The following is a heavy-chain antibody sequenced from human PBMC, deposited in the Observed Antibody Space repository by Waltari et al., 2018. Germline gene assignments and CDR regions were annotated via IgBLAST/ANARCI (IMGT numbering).Heavy chain of an antibody. CDR3: ARMQLVRHYYYGMDV. D-gene: IGHD6-13*01. J-gene: IGHJ6*02. CDR2: IYYSGST. Sequence: QVQLQESGPGLVKPSETLSLTCTVSGGSISSYYWSWLRPPPGKGLEWIGYIYYSGSTNYNPSLKSRVTISVDTSKNQFSLKLSSVTAADTAVYYCARMQLVRHYYYGMDVWGQGTTVTVSS. CDR1: GGSISSYY. V-gene: IGHV4-59*01.